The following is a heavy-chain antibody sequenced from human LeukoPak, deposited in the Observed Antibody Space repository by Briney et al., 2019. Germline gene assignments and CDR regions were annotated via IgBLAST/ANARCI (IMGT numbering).Heavy chain of an antibody. Sequence: PSETLSLTCAVYGGSFSGYYWSWIRQPPGKGLEWIGEINHSGSTNYNPSLKSRVTMSVDTSKNQFSLKLSSVTAADTAVYYCARAGFEVDYGMDVWGQGTTVTVYS. CDR3: ARAGFEVDYGMDV. CDR1: GGSFSGYY. V-gene: IGHV4-34*01. CDR2: INHSGST. D-gene: IGHD2-2*01. J-gene: IGHJ6*02.